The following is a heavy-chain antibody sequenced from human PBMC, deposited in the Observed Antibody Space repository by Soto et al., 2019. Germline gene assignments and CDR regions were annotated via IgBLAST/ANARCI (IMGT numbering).Heavy chain of an antibody. D-gene: IGHD4-17*01. CDR2: IIPIFGTA. Sequence: QVQLVQSGAEVKKPGSSVKVSCKASGGTFSSYAISWVRQAPGQGLEWMGGIIPIFGTANYAQKFQGRVTIPADESTSTAYMALSSLRSEATAVYYCASGDYGDYVRAFDIWGQGTMVTVSS. V-gene: IGHV1-69*01. CDR3: ASGDYGDYVRAFDI. CDR1: GGTFSSYA. J-gene: IGHJ3*02.